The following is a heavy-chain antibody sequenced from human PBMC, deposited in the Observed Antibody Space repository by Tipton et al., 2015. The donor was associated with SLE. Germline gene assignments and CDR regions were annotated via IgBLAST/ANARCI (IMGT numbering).Heavy chain of an antibody. CDR2: VYTTGVT. V-gene: IGHV4-4*07. CDR3: AKGRDTWNYGWLDS. D-gene: IGHD1-7*01. CDR1: GISISTHY. J-gene: IGHJ5*01. Sequence: LRLSCKVSGISISTHYWSWIRQPAGKGLEWVGRVYTTGVTNYNPSLKSRVTMSVDTSKKQFSLRLTSVTAADAAVYYCAKGRDTWNYGWLDSWGPGTLVTVSS.